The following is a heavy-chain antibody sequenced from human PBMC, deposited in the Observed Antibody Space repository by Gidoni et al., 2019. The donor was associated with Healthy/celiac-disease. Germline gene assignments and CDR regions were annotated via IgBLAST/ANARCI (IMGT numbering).Heavy chain of an antibody. V-gene: IGHV1-18*04. D-gene: IGHD3-16*01. CDR3: ARGWQEGESGMDV. CDR2: ISAYKGNT. Sequence: QVQLVQSGAEVKKPGASAKVSCTASGYTFTCYGISWVGQAPGQGLEWMGWISAYKGNTNYAQKRQGRVTMTTDTSTSTAYMELRSLRSDDTAVYYCARGWQEGESGMDVWGQGTTVTVSS. CDR1: GYTFTCYG. J-gene: IGHJ6*02.